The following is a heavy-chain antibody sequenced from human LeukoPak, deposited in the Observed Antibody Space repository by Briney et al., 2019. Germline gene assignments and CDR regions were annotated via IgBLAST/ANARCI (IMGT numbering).Heavy chain of an antibody. J-gene: IGHJ4*02. CDR2: INHSGST. D-gene: IGHD3-22*01. CDR1: GGSFSGYY. V-gene: IGHV4-34*01. CDR3: AGGGDSGGYYYPMFDY. Sequence: SETLSLTCAVYGGSFSGYYWSWIRQPPGKGLEWIGEINHSGSTNYNPSLKSRVTISVDTSKNQFSLKLSSVTAADTAVYYCAGGGDSGGYYYPMFDYWGQGTLVTVSS.